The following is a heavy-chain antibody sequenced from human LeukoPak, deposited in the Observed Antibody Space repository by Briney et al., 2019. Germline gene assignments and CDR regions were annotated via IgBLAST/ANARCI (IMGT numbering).Heavy chain of an antibody. V-gene: IGHV4-34*01. J-gene: IGHJ4*02. CDR2: IYYSGST. D-gene: IGHD3-3*01. CDR3: ARLWSGYYSTFDY. CDR1: GGSFTGNY. Sequence: PSETLSLTCAVYGGSFTGNYWRWIRQPPGKGLEWIGSIYYSGSTYYNPSLKSRVTISVDTSKNQFSLKLSSVTAADTAVYYCARLWSGYYSTFDYWGQGTLVTVSS.